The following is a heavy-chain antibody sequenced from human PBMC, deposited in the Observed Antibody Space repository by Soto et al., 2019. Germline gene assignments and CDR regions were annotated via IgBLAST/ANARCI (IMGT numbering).Heavy chain of an antibody. CDR2: ISGSGGST. CDR1: GFTISSYA. Sequence: GGSLRLSCAASGFTISSYAMSWVRKAPGKGLEWVSAISGSGGSTYYADSVKGRFTISRDNSKNTLYLQMNSLRAEDTAVYYCAREACLGFCSGGSCYACYYYYMAVWGKGTTVTVSS. CDR3: AREACLGFCSGGSCYACYYYYMAV. J-gene: IGHJ6*03. V-gene: IGHV3-23*01. D-gene: IGHD2-15*01.